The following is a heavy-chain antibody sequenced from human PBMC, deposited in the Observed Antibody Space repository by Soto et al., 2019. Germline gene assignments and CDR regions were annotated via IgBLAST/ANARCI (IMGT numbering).Heavy chain of an antibody. CDR3: ARDLGGYYDSSGYSDY. Sequence: GAAVKVSCKGTGCTFTSYGISWVRQAPGQGLEWMGWISAYNGNTNYAQKLQGRVTMTTDTSTSTAYMELRSLRSDDTAVYYCARDLGGYYDSSGYSDYWGQGTLVTVTS. V-gene: IGHV1-18*04. CDR2: ISAYNGNT. D-gene: IGHD3-22*01. CDR1: GCTFTSYG. J-gene: IGHJ4*02.